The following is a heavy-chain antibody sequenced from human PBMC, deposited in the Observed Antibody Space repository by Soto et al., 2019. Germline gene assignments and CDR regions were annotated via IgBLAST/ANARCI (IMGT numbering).Heavy chain of an antibody. J-gene: IGHJ6*02. CDR2: IDPSSGTT. D-gene: IGHD3-10*01. Sequence: ASVKVSCKPSGYSFSNFYVHWVRQAPGQGLEWMGIIDPSSGTTSYTQKFQERVTMTRDTSMSTVYMELSRLRSEDTAVYFCAVGFKLDYYTLDVWGQGTTVTVSS. CDR1: GYSFSNFY. V-gene: IGHV1-46*01. CDR3: AVGFKLDYYTLDV.